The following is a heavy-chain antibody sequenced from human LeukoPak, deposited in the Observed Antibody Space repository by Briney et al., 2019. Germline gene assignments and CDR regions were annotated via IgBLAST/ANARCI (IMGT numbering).Heavy chain of an antibody. CDR3: ARDQVVVVPAARRGYYYYYGMDV. Sequence: ASAKVSCKASGGTFSSYAISWVRQAPGQGLEWMGGIIPIFGTANYAQKFQGRVTITADESTSTAYMELSSLRSEDTAVYYCARDQVVVVPAARRGYYYYYGMDVWGQGTTVTVSS. D-gene: IGHD2-2*01. CDR2: IIPIFGTA. CDR1: GGTFSSYA. J-gene: IGHJ6*02. V-gene: IGHV1-69*13.